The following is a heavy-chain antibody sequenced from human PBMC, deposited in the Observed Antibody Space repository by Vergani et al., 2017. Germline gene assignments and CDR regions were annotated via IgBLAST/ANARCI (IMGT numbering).Heavy chain of an antibody. Sequence: EVHSLESGGGQVEAGGSLRLSCVASGFTFSNSAMSWVRQTSGKGLEWVSAISGHGDRTYYADSVKGRFTISRDNSKNTVYLQMNSLKAEDRATYYCAREERSNTSPFVGDWGQGTLVTV. J-gene: IGHJ4*02. CDR3: AREERSNTSPFVGD. D-gene: IGHD2/OR15-2a*01. V-gene: IGHV3-23*01. CDR2: ISGHGDRT. CDR1: GFTFSNSA.